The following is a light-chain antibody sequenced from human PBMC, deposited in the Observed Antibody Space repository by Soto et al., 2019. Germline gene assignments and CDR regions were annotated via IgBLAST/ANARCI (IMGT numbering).Light chain of an antibody. Sequence: QSVLTQPPSVSGAPGQRVTISCTGSNSNIGAGYDVHWYQQLPGTAPKLLIYYNNIRPSGVPDRFSGSKSGTSASLAITGLQAEDEADYYCSAWDDRLNGWLFGGGTKLTVL. CDR2: YNN. CDR1: NSNIGAGYD. V-gene: IGLV1-40*01. J-gene: IGLJ3*02. CDR3: SAWDDRLNGWL.